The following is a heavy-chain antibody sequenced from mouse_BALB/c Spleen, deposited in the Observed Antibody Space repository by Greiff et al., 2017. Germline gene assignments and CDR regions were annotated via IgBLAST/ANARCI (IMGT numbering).Heavy chain of an antibody. CDR2: INPSTGYT. J-gene: IGHJ2*01. CDR1: GYTFTSYW. CDR3: ARAPTGFDY. Sequence: QVQLQQSGAELAKPGASVKMSCKASGYTFTSYWMHWVKQRPGQGLEWIGYINPSTGYTEYNQKFKDKATLTADKSSSTAYMQLSSLTSEDFAVYYCARAPTGFDYWGQGTTLTVSS. D-gene: IGHD4-1*02. V-gene: IGHV1-7*01.